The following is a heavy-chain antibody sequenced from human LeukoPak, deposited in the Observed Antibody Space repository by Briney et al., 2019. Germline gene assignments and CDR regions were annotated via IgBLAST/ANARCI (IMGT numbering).Heavy chain of an antibody. CDR1: GFTFSSYA. J-gene: IGHJ6*03. Sequence: GGSLRLTCAASGFTFSSYAMSGVRQTPGKGVDGVSDIIDSGGSTYYSDSVKGRFTISRDNSKNTQYLQMNSLRAEDTAVYYCAKKVRWDYMDVWGKGTTVTVSS. CDR3: AKKVRWDYMDV. V-gene: IGHV3-23*01. CDR2: IIDSGGST. D-gene: IGHD5-24*01.